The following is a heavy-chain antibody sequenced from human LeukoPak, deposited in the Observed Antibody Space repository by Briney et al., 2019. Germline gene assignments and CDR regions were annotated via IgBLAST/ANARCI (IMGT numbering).Heavy chain of an antibody. Sequence: GGSLRLSCAASGFTFSSYAMHWVRQAPGKGLEWVAVISYDGSNKYYADSVKGRFTISRDNSKNTLYLQMNSLRAEDTAVYYCARGRRYYGSETLYGMDVWCQGTTVTVSS. D-gene: IGHD3-10*01. CDR1: GFTFSSYA. V-gene: IGHV3-30*04. CDR2: ISYDGSNK. J-gene: IGHJ6*02. CDR3: ARGRRYYGSETLYGMDV.